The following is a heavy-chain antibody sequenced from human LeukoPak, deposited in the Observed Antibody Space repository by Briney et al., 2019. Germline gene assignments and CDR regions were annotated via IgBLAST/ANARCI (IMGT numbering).Heavy chain of an antibody. CDR2: IYYSGST. Sequence: SQTLSLTCTVSGGSISSGGYYWGWIRQHPGKGLEWIGYIYYSGSTYYNPSLKSRVTISVDTSKNQFSLKLSSVTAADTAVYYCARDPGEDAFDIWGQGTMVTVSS. D-gene: IGHD3-10*01. J-gene: IGHJ3*02. CDR1: GGSISSGGYY. V-gene: IGHV4-31*03. CDR3: ARDPGEDAFDI.